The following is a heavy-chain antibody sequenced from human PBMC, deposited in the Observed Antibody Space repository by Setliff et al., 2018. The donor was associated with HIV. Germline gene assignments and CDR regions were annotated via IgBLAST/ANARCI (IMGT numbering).Heavy chain of an antibody. CDR2: IGGSGAVT. Sequence: SLKISCADPKLTFHGYAVSWVRQVPGKGLKWVSSIGGSGAVTYYAASVKGRFTISRDNLKHILYLQMDNLRAEDTAVYYCAKGGGGPSDRFDHWGQGTLVTVSS. D-gene: IGHD1-26*01. J-gene: IGHJ4*02. V-gene: IGHV3-23*01. CDR3: AKGGGGPSDRFDH. CDR1: KLTFHGYA.